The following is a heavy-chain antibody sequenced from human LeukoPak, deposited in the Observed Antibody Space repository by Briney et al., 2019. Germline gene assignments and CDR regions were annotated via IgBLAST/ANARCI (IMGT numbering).Heavy chain of an antibody. Sequence: PSQTLSLTCPVSGGSISNYYYWTWIRQPPGKGLEWIGYVYYTGSTNFNPSLRGRVTMLLDTSRNQFSLKLTSLTAADTAVYYCAREAMATTPFFDYWGRGKLVPVSS. D-gene: IGHD5-24*01. CDR3: AREAMATTPFFDY. CDR2: VYYTGST. V-gene: IGHV4-59*01. J-gene: IGHJ4*02. CDR1: GGSISNYY.